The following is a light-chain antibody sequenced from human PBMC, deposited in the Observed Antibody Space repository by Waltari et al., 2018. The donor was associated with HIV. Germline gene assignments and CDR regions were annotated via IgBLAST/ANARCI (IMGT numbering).Light chain of an antibody. CDR3: CSYGSSSYI. CDR2: EVT. CDR1: STAIGTYKL. Sequence: QSALTHPASVSGSPGQSPPISCTGSSTAIGTYKLVSWYQHHPGNAPKLIIYEVTKRPSGVSHRCSGSKSGNTASLTISGLQAEDEADYYCCSYGSSSYIFGGGSKVTVL. J-gene: IGLJ1*01. V-gene: IGLV2-23*02.